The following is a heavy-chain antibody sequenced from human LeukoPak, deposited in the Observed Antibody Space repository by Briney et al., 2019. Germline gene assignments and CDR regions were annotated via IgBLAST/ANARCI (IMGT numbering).Heavy chain of an antibody. CDR2: IIPMFGIP. D-gene: IGHD5-12*01. J-gene: IGHJ3*02. CDR3: ARPYSGYELDAFDI. CDR1: GGTFSSYA. V-gene: IGHV1-69*04. Sequence: GASVKVSCKASGGTFSSYAISWVRQAPGQGLEWMGRIIPMFGIPNFAQKFQGRVTITADKSTSTAYMELSSLRSEDTAVYYCARPYSGYELDAFDIWGQGTMVTVSS.